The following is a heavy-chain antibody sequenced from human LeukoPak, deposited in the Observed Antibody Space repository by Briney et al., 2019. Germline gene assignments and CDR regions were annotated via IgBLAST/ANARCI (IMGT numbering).Heavy chain of an antibody. CDR3: ATSAASVY. CDR1: GGSISSSSYY. D-gene: IGHD6-13*01. J-gene: IGHJ4*02. Sequence: RASETLSLTCTVSGGSISSSSYYWGWIRQPPGKGLEWIGSIYYSGSTYYNPSLKSRVTISVDRSKNQFSLKLSSVTAADTAVYYCATSAASVYWGQGTLVTVSS. V-gene: IGHV4-39*07. CDR2: IYYSGST.